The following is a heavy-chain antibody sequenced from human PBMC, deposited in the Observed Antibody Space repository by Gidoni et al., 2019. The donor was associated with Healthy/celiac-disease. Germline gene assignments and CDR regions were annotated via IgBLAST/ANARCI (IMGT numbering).Heavy chain of an antibody. J-gene: IGHJ4*02. Sequence: EVQLVESGGGLVQPGGSLRLSCAASGFTVSSNYMSWVRQAPGKGLEWVSVIYSGGSTYYADSVKCRFTISRDNSKNTLYLQMNSLRAEDTAVYYCARGPSPKFRPFDYWGQGTLVTVSS. CDR1: GFTVSSNY. D-gene: IGHD2-21*01. CDR2: IYSGGST. V-gene: IGHV3-66*02. CDR3: ARGPSPKFRPFDY.